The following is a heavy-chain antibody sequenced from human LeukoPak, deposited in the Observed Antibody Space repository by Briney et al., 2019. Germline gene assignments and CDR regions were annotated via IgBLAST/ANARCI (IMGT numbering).Heavy chain of an antibody. D-gene: IGHD6-13*01. V-gene: IGHV3-66*01. Sequence: GTLSLTCAVSGGSISSSNWWSWVRQPPGKGLEWVSVIYSGGSTYYADSVKGRFTISRDNSKNTLYLQMNSLRAEDTAVYYCARAEHASSWEFGPFDYWGQGTLVTVSS. CDR2: IYSGGST. CDR1: GGSISSSNW. CDR3: ARAEHASSWEFGPFDY. J-gene: IGHJ4*02.